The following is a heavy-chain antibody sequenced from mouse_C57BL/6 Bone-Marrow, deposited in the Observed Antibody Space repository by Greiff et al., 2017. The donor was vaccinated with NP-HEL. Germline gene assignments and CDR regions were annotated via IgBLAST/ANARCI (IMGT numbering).Heavy chain of an antibody. CDR1: GYAFSSSW. V-gene: IGHV1-82*01. J-gene: IGHJ1*03. CDR2: IYPGDGDT. Sequence: VQLKESGPELVKPGASVKISCKASGYAFSSSWMNWVKQRPGKGLEWIGRIYPGDGDTNYNGKFKGKATLTADKSSSTAYMQLSSLTSEDSAVYFCARSPLYYGSSYCYWYFDVWGTGTTVTVSS. D-gene: IGHD1-1*01. CDR3: ARSPLYYGSSYCYWYFDV.